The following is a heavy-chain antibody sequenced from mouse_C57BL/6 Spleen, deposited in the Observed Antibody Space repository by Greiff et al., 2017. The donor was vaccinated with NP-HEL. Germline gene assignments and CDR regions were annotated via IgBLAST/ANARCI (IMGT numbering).Heavy chain of an antibody. CDR1: GFTFSSYG. CDR3: ARHGPCDY. V-gene: IGHV5-6*01. J-gene: IGHJ2*01. Sequence: EVMLVESGGDLVKPGGSLKLSCAASGFTFSSYGMSWVRQTPDKRLEWVATISSGGSYTYYPDSVKGRFTISRDNAKNTLYLQMSSLKSEDTAMYYCARHGPCDYWGQGTTLTVSS. CDR2: ISSGGSYT.